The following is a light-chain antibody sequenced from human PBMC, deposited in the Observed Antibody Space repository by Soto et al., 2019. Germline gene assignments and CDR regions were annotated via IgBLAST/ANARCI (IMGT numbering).Light chain of an antibody. CDR3: SSYVGDSKYV. CDR1: SSDVGAFNY. CDR2: DVR. J-gene: IGLJ1*01. V-gene: IGLV2-11*01. Sequence: QSVLTQPPSVSGSPDQSVTITCAGTSSDVGAFNYVSWYQQHPGKAPKLMIFDVRERPSGVPDRFSGSRSGNTASLTISGLQTEDEADYYCSSYVGDSKYVFGPGTKVTVL.